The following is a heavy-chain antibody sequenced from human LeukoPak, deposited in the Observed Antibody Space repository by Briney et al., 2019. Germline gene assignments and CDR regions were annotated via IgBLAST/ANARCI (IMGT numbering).Heavy chain of an antibody. CDR3: ARDDHYSSWN. CDR2: ISYDGNNK. Sequence: GRSLRLSCAASGFTSSSYAMHWIRQAPGKGLEWVAVISYDGNNKYYADSVKGRFTISRDSSKNTLYLLMNSLRAEDTAMYYCARDDHYSSWNWGQGTLVTVSS. D-gene: IGHD4-11*01. J-gene: IGHJ4*02. V-gene: IGHV3-30-3*01. CDR1: GFTSSSYA.